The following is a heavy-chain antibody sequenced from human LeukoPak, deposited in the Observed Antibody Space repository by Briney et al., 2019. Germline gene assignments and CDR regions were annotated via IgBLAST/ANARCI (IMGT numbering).Heavy chain of an antibody. J-gene: IGHJ5*02. CDR3: ARANWKIAAAGGFVP. Sequence: AGGPLRLSCAASGFTFSVYYMSWVRQAPGKGLEWVANIKQDGSEKYYVDSVKGRFTISRDNAKNSLYLQMNSLRAEDTAVYYCARANWKIAAAGGFVPWGQGTLVTVSS. V-gene: IGHV3-7*01. D-gene: IGHD6-13*01. CDR2: IKQDGSEK. CDR1: GFTFSVYY.